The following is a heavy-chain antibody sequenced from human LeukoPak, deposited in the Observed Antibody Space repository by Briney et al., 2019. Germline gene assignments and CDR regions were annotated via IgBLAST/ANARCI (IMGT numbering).Heavy chain of an antibody. Sequence: PGGSLRLSCAASGFTFSSYGMHWVRQAPGKGLEGVAVIWYDGSNKYYADSVKGLFTISRDNSKNTLYLQMNSLRAEDTAVYYCARDRVEYFDYWGQGTLVTVSS. CDR3: ARDRVEYFDY. J-gene: IGHJ4*02. D-gene: IGHD1-1*01. CDR2: IWYDGSNK. V-gene: IGHV3-33*01. CDR1: GFTFSSYG.